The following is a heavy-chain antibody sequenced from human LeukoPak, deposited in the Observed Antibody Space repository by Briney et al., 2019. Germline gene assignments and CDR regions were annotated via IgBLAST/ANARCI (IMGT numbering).Heavy chain of an antibody. D-gene: IGHD3-22*01. CDR2: IWYDGSNK. J-gene: IGHJ2*01. CDR3: AKEGYYYDSSGYFHFDL. V-gene: IGHV3-33*06. Sequence: PGGSLRLSCAASGFTFSSYGMHWVRQAPGKGLEWVAVIWYDGSNKYYADSVKGRFTISRDNSKNTLYLQMNSLRAEDTAVYYCAKEGYYYDSSGYFHFDLWGRGTLVTVSS. CDR1: GFTFSSYG.